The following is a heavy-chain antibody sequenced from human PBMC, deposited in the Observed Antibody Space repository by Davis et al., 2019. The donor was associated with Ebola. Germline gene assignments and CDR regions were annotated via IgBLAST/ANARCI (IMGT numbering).Heavy chain of an antibody. CDR3: ARHVIATPHAKHNVDY. D-gene: IGHD2-21*01. Sequence: SQTLSLTCAISGDSVSSNSAAWNWIRQSPSRGLEWLGRTYYRSKWYNDYAVSVKSRITINPDTSKNQFSLQLNSVTPEDTAVYYCARHVIATPHAKHNVDYWGQGTLVTVSS. J-gene: IGHJ4*02. CDR1: GDSVSSNSAA. CDR2: TYYRSKWYN. V-gene: IGHV6-1*01.